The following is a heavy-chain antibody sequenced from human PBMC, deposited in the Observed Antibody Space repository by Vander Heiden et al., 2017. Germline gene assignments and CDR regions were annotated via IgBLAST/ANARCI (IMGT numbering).Heavy chain of an antibody. V-gene: IGHV3-21*01. Sequence: EVQLVESGGGLVKPGGSLRLSCAASDFTFSSYSMNWVRQAPGKGLEWVSSISSSSSYIYYADSVKGRFTISRDNAKNSLYLQMNSLRAGDTAVYYCARDRLDSSSHPFDYWGQGTLVTVSS. CDR2: ISSSSSYI. J-gene: IGHJ4*02. CDR3: ARDRLDSSSHPFDY. CDR1: DFTFSSYS. D-gene: IGHD6-6*01.